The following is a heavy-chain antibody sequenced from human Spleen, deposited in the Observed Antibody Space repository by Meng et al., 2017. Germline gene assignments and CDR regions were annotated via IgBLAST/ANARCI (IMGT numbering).Heavy chain of an antibody. Sequence: SVKVSCKASGGTFSSNTINWVRQAPGQGLEWMGRIIPILAIPNYAQRFQGRVTITADTSTSTAYMELSSLRSDDTAVYYCARDEPLVGGNNWFDPWGQGTLVTVSS. CDR2: IIPILAIP. CDR1: GGTFSSNT. V-gene: IGHV1-69*04. CDR3: ARDEPLVGGNNWFDP. D-gene: IGHD6-13*01. J-gene: IGHJ5*02.